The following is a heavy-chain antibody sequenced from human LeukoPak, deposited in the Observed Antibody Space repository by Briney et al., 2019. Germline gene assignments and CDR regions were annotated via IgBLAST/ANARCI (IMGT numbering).Heavy chain of an antibody. CDR1: GGSISIYY. CDR3: ARGGGVSLRAASTNYYYYGMDV. CDR2: IYYSGST. J-gene: IGHJ6*04. D-gene: IGHD2-15*01. V-gene: IGHV4-59*01. Sequence: TTSETLSLTCTVSGGSISIYYWSWIRQPPGKGLEWIGYIYYSGSTNYNPSLKSRVTISVDTSKNQFSLKLSSVTAADTAVYYCARGGGVSLRAASTNYYYYGMDVWGKGTTVTVSS.